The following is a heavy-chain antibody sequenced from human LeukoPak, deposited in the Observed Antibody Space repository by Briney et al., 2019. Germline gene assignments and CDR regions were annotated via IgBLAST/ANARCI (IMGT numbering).Heavy chain of an antibody. CDR2: ISCYNGDT. V-gene: IGHV1-18*01. D-gene: IGHD6-19*01. Sequence: AAVKVSCKAAVWIFNHHVIYWLGPAAGRGREWMGWISCYNGDTHYAQLLQGRVTMTTDTPTRTVYMELRGLRSDDTAVYYCARDPTNTSGRNAHFDYWGQGTLVTVSS. CDR1: VWIFNHHV. J-gene: IGHJ4*02. CDR3: ARDPTNTSGRNAHFDY.